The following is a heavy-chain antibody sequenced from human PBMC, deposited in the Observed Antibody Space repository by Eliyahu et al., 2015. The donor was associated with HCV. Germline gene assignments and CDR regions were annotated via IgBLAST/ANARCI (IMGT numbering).Heavy chain of an antibody. Sequence: QVQLVESGGGVVQPGRSLRLSCAASGFSFNTYGMHWVRQAPGKGLEWVAVISYDGSKRYYADSVNGRFIISKDNYKNTLYLQMNSLRADDTAVYYCAKRGVIFWFGEGKGPLDIWGQGTTVTVSS. CDR2: ISYDGSKR. D-gene: IGHD3-10*01. J-gene: IGHJ6*02. CDR1: GFSFNTYG. CDR3: AKRGVIFWFGEGKGPLDI. V-gene: IGHV3-30*18.